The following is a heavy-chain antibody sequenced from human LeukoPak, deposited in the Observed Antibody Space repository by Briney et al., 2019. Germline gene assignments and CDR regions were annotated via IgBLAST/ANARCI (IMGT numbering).Heavy chain of an antibody. CDR2: ISYDGSNK. V-gene: IGHV3-30*18. CDR1: GFTFSSYG. CDR3: AKGAQVDYYYGMDV. Sequence: PGGSLRLSCAASGFTFSSYGMHWVRQAPGKGLEWVAVISYDGSNKYYADSVKGRFTISRDNSKNTLYLQMNSLRAEDTAVYYCAKGAQVDYYYGMDVWGQGTTVTVSS. J-gene: IGHJ6*02.